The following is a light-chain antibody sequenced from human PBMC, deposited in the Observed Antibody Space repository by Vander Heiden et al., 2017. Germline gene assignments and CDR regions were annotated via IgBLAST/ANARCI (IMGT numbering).Light chain of an antibody. CDR3: AAWDDSLSGLV. CDR2: RNN. J-gene: IGLJ2*01. CDR1: SSNIGSNY. Sequence: QSVLPQPPSASGTPGQRVTISCSGSSSNIGSNYVYWFQQLPGAAPKLLIYRNNQRPSGVPDPFSGSKSGTSASLAISGLRSEDEADYYCAAWDDSLSGLVFGGGTKLTVL. V-gene: IGLV1-47*01.